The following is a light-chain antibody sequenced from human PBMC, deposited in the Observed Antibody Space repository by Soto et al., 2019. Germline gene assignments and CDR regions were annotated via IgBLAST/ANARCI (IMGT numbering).Light chain of an antibody. CDR3: QQYGSSPPIT. J-gene: IGKJ5*01. CDR2: GAS. Sequence: EIVLTQSAGTLSLCPGERATLSCRASQSVSSSYLAWYQQKPGQAPRLLIYGASSRATGIPDRFSGSGSGTDFTLTISRLEPEDFAVYYCQQYGSSPPITFGQGTRLEIK. V-gene: IGKV3-20*01. CDR1: QSVSSSY.